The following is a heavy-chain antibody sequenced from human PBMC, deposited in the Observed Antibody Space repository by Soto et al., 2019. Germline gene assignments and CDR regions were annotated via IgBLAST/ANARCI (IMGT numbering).Heavy chain of an antibody. CDR3: AKDEGMSPLPEY. D-gene: IGHD2-21*02. CDR2: ISGSGGST. CDR1: GFTFSSYA. V-gene: IGHV3-23*01. Sequence: RGSLRLSCAASGFTFSSYAMSWVRQAPWKGLEWVSAISGSGGSTYYADSVKGRFTISRDNSKNTLYLQMNSLRAEDTAVYYCAKDEGMSPLPEYWSQGTLDTGSS. J-gene: IGHJ4*02.